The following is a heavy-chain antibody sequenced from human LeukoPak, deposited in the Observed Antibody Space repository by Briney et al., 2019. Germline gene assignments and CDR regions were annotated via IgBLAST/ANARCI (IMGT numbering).Heavy chain of an antibody. J-gene: IGHJ3*02. V-gene: IGHV3-13*01. CDR1: GFTLSTYD. Sequence: GGSLRLSCAASGFTLSTYDMHWVRQPTGEDLEWVSIIYRAGDTYYPGSMKGRFTISRDNAKNSLYLQMNSLRAGDTAVYYCAREMSGSNDALDIWGQGTMVTVSS. CDR3: AREMSGSNDALDI. CDR2: IYRAGDT. D-gene: IGHD3-10*01.